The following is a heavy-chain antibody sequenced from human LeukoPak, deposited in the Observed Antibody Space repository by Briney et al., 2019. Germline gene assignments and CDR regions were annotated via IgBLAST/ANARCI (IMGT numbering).Heavy chain of an antibody. V-gene: IGHV3-7*05. CDR3: ARGRRYCSGGSCYPGYFDY. D-gene: IGHD2-15*01. Sequence: GGALRLSCVASGFTFTGYWMSWVRQAPGKGLEWVANIKQDGSEKYYVDSVKGRFTISRDNAKNSLYLQMNSLRAEDTAVYYCARGRRYCSGGSCYPGYFDYWGQGTLVTVSS. CDR1: GFTFTGYW. CDR2: IKQDGSEK. J-gene: IGHJ4*02.